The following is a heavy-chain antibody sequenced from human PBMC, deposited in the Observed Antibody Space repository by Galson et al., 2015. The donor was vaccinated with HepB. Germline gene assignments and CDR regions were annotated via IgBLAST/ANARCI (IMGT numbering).Heavy chain of an antibody. CDR1: GLTFSDYW. Sequence: SLRLSCAASGLTFSDYWMSWVHQAPGKGLEWVANIRQDGSEKNYVDSMKGRFTISRDNAKNSLYLEMDSLRVEDTAVYYCARCAPYPYPYYFDSWGQGTLVTVSS. V-gene: IGHV3-7*03. J-gene: IGHJ4*02. CDR2: IRQDGSEK. D-gene: IGHD2-2*01. CDR3: ARCAPYPYPYYFDS.